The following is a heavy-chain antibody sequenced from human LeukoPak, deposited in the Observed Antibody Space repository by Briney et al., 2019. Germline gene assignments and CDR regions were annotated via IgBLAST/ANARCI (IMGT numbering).Heavy chain of an antibody. D-gene: IGHD2-2*01. J-gene: IGHJ4*02. CDR2: ISGSGGST. CDR3: AKDMWNIVVVPAAYFDY. CDR1: GFTFSSYA. V-gene: IGHV3-23*01. Sequence: GGSLRLSCAASGFTFSSYAMSWVRQAPGKGLEWVSAISGSGGSTYYADSVKGRFTISRYNSKNTLYLQMNSLRAEDTAVYYCAKDMWNIVVVPAAYFDYWGQGTLVTVSS.